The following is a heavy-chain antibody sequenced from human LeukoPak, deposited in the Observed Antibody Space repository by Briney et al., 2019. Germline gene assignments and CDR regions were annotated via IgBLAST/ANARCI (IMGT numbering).Heavy chain of an antibody. V-gene: IGHV3-15*01. J-gene: IGHJ4*02. CDR3: TTGPYDY. Sequence: PGGSLRLSCTASGFNFKNYAMAWVRLAPGKGLEWVGCIKSKTDDGTTESAAPVKGRFTISRDDSKNTLYLQMNSLKTEDTAVYYCTTGPYDYWGQGTLVTVSS. CDR2: IKSKTDDGTT. CDR1: GFNFKNYA.